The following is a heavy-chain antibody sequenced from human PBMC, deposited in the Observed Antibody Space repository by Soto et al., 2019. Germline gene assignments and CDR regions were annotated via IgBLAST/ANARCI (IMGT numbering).Heavy chain of an antibody. J-gene: IGHJ5*02. Sequence: ASVKVSCQASGYTFTSYGISWVRRAPGQGLEWMGWISAYNGNTNYAQKLQGRVTMTTDTSTSTAYMELRSLRSDDTAVYYCARETPIGHWFDPWGQGTLVTVS. CDR3: ARETPIGHWFDP. CDR2: ISAYNGNT. V-gene: IGHV1-18*01. CDR1: GYTFTSYG. D-gene: IGHD3-22*01.